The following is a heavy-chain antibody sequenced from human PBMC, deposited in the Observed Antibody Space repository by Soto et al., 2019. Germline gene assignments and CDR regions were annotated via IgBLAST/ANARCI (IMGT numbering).Heavy chain of an antibody. Sequence: SETLSLTCTVSGGSISSFYWSWIRQPAGKGLEWIGRIYSGGRNNYNPSLKSRVTMSVDTSKNQFSLRLSSVTAADTAVYYCARYCSSVTCHGFDPWGQGTLVTVSS. D-gene: IGHD2-2*01. V-gene: IGHV4-4*07. J-gene: IGHJ5*02. CDR3: ARYCSSVTCHGFDP. CDR2: IYSGGRN. CDR1: GGSISSFY.